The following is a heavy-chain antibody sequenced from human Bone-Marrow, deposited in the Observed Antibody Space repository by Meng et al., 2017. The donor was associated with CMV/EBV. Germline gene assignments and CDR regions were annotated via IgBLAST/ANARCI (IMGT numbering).Heavy chain of an antibody. Sequence: ESLKISCAVYGWSFSGYYWSWIRQPPGKGLEWIWEINHSGSTNYNPSLKSRVTISVDTSKNQFSLKLNSVTAADTAVYYCARFLGDYGNFDYWGQGTLVTVSS. CDR2: INHSGST. CDR3: ARFLGDYGNFDY. CDR1: GWSFSGYY. V-gene: IGHV4-34*01. D-gene: IGHD4-17*01. J-gene: IGHJ4*02.